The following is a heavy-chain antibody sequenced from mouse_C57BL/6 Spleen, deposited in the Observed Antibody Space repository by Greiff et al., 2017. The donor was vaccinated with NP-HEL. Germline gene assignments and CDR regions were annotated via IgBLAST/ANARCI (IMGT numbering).Heavy chain of an antibody. D-gene: IGHD4-1*01. V-gene: IGHV1-53*01. Sequence: QVQLQQPGTELVKPGASVKLSCKASGYTFTSYWMHWVKQRPGQGLEWIGNINPSNGGTNYNEKFKSKATLTVDKSSHTAYIQLSSLTSEDSAVYYCARWELDWAKDYWGQGTTLTVSS. CDR1: GYTFTSYW. CDR2: INPSNGGT. CDR3: ARWELDWAKDY. J-gene: IGHJ2*01.